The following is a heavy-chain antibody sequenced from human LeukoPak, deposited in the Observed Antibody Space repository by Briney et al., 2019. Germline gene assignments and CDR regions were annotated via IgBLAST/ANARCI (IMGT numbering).Heavy chain of an antibody. Sequence: PGGSLRLSCVASGFSFRNYAIHWVRQAPGKGLEYVSVINTDGRITYYADSGKGRFTISRDNSKNTVYLQMDSLRGEDMAVYYCTRDGGSFCDFDYWGQGALVTVSS. D-gene: IGHD1-26*01. CDR1: GFSFRNYA. V-gene: IGHV3-64*02. CDR3: TRDGGSFCDFDY. CDR2: INTDGRIT. J-gene: IGHJ4*02.